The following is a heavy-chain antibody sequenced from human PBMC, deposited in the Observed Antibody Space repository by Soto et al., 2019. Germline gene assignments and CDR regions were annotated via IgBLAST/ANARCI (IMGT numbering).Heavy chain of an antibody. CDR3: AKDRTSSRPGRFDP. Sequence: RLSCAASGFTFSSYAMSWVRQAPGKGLEWVSDISGSGGTTDYADSVKGRFTISRDNSKNMVYLQMYSLRAEDTAVYYCAKDRTSSRPGRFDPWGQGALVTASS. V-gene: IGHV3-23*01. CDR1: GFTFSSYA. J-gene: IGHJ5*02. D-gene: IGHD6-19*01. CDR2: ISGSGGTT.